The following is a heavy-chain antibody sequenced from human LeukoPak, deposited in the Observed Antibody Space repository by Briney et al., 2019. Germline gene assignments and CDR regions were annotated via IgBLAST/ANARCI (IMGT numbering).Heavy chain of an antibody. CDR1: GFPFRDYY. J-gene: IGHJ4*02. CDR2: ISSRGTAT. D-gene: IGHD2-2*01. V-gene: IGHV3-11*01. Sequence: GGSLRLSCLASGFPFRDYYMTWIRQAPGKGLEWISFISSRGTATDYADSVKGRFTISRDNANNTLFLQMNSLRADDTAVYYCARDRGSNNYFDHWGQGTLVTVSS. CDR3: ARDRGSNNYFDH.